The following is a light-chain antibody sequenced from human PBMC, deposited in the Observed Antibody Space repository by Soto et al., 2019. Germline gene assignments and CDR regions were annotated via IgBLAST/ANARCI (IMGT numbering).Light chain of an antibody. J-gene: IGKJ5*01. CDR2: EAS. CDR1: QSVSTN. CDR3: QQYGSSQIT. V-gene: IGKV3D-20*01. Sequence: EIVMTQSPATLSVAPGERATLSCRASQSVSTNLAWYHQKPGLAPRLLIYEASSRATGIPDRFSGSGSGTDFTLTISRLEPEDFAVYYCQQYGSSQITFGQGTRLEIK.